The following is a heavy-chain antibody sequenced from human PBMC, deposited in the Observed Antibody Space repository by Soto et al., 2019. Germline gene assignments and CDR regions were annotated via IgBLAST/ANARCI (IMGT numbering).Heavy chain of an antibody. V-gene: IGHV1-2*02. CDR2: INPNSGGT. CDR1: GYTFTGYY. J-gene: IGHJ6*02. CDR3: ARVATTVTTGYYYYYGMDV. Sequence: QVQLVQSGAEVKKPGASVKVSCKASGYTFTGYYMHWVRQAPGQGLEWMGWINPNSGGTNYAQKCQGRVTMTRDTSISTAYMELSRLRSDDTAVYYCARVATTVTTGYYYYYGMDVWGQGTTVTVSS. D-gene: IGHD4-4*01.